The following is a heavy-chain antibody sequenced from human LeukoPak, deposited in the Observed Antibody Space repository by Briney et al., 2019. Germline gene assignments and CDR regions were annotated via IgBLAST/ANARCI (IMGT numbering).Heavy chain of an antibody. J-gene: IGHJ5*02. D-gene: IGHD4-23*01. V-gene: IGHV4-59*01. Sequence: PSETLSLTCAVYGGSFSGYYWSWIRQPPGKGLEWIGYIYYSGSTNYNPSLKSRVTISVDTSKNQFSLKLSSVTAADTAVYYCARAVRRWFDPWGQGTLVTVSS. CDR2: IYYSGST. CDR3: ARAVRRWFDP. CDR1: GGSFSGYY.